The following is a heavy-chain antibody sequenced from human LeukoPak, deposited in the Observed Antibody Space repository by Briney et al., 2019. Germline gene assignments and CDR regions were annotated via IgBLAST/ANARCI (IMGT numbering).Heavy chain of an antibody. CDR3: ARLRYDSSGYYALDY. CDR2: INHSGST. CDR1: GVSFSGYY. J-gene: IGHJ4*02. Sequence: SETLSLTCAVYGVSFSGYYWSWIRQPPGKGLEWIGEINHSGSTNYNPSLKSRVTISVDTSKNQFSLKLSSVTAADTAVYYCARLRYDSSGYYALDYWGQGTLVTVSS. D-gene: IGHD3-22*01. V-gene: IGHV4-34*01.